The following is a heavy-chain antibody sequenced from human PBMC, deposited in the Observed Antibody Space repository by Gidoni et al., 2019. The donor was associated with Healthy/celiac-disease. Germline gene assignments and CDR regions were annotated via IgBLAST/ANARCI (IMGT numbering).Heavy chain of an antibody. CDR1: GGSFSGYY. J-gene: IGHJ3*02. V-gene: IGHV4-34*01. Sequence: QVQLQQWGAGLLKPSETLSLTCAVYGGSFSGYYWSWIRQPPGKGLEWIGEINHSGSTNYNPSLKSRVTISVDTSKNQFSLKLSSVTAADTAVYYCARGRFREGYQLLSGAFDIWGQGTMVTVSS. CDR3: ARGRFREGYQLLSGAFDI. CDR2: INHSGST. D-gene: IGHD2-2*01.